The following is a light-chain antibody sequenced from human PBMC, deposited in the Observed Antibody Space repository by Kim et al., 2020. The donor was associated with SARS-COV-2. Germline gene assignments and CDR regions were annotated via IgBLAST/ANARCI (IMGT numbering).Light chain of an antibody. J-gene: IGLJ2*01. CDR1: NIGSHN. CDR2: RDS. V-gene: IGLV3-9*01. Sequence: VALGQTARITGGGNNIGSHNVHWYQQKPGQAPVLVIHRDSDRPSGIPERFSGSNSGNTATLIISGAQAGDEADYYCQVWDTSTVIFGGGTKLTVL. CDR3: QVWDTSTVI.